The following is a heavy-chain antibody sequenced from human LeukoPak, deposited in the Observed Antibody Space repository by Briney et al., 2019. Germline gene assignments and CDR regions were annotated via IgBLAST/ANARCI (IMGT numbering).Heavy chain of an antibody. CDR3: ATVSF. CDR1: GYTLTELS. CDR2: VDPDDGET. V-gene: IGHV1-24*01. Sequence: SVKFSCKVSGYTLTELSMHWVRQAPGKGLEWMGGVDPDDGETIYAQKFQGRVTMTEHTSTDTAYMELSSLRSEDTAVYYCATVSFWGQGTLVTVSS. D-gene: IGHD2/OR15-2a*01. J-gene: IGHJ4*02.